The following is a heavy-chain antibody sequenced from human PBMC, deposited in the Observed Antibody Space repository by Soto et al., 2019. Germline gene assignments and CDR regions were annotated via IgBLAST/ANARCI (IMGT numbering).Heavy chain of an antibody. V-gene: IGHV3-23*01. D-gene: IGHD4-17*01. CDR3: ANERTTRLSDY. CDR1: GFSFSSFA. J-gene: IGHJ4*02. Sequence: GGSLRLSCAASGFSFSSFAMTWVRQPPGKGLEWVSTISGSGGSTYYADSVKGRFTISRDMSTNTLPLQMNILRAEDTAIYYCANERTTRLSDYWGQGALVTVYS. CDR2: ISGSGGST.